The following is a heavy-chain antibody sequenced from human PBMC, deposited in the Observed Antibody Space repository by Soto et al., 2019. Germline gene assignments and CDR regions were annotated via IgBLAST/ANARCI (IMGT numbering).Heavy chain of an antibody. V-gene: IGHV1-69*05. CDR2: IIPIFGTA. CDR3: AREGYDRAFDI. CDR1: GGTFSSYA. J-gene: IGHJ3*02. D-gene: IGHD3-22*01. Sequence: SVKVSCKASGGTFSSYAISWVRQAPGQGLEWMGGIIPIFGTANYAQKFQDRVTITTEESTNTAYMELRNLTSEDTAVYYCAREGYDRAFDIWGQGTMVTVSS.